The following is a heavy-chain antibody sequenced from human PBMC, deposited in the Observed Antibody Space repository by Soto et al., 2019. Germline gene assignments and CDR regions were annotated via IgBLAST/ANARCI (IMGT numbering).Heavy chain of an antibody. Sequence: PGGSLRLSXAASGFTFRSYAIHWVRQAPGKGLEWVAVISRDGTNKYYVDSVKGRFTISRDNSKDTVYLQMNSLRDEDSAMFYCARSRSGAVADSFDFWGQGTLVTVSS. V-gene: IGHV3-30*04. CDR1: GFTFRSYA. J-gene: IGHJ4*02. CDR2: ISRDGTNK. CDR3: ARSRSGAVADSFDF. D-gene: IGHD3-10*01.